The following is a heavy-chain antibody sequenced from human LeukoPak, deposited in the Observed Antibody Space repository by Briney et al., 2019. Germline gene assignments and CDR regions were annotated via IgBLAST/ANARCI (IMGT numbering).Heavy chain of an antibody. Sequence: GGSLRLSCAASGFTFSSYSMNWVRQAPGKGLEWVSPISSSSSYIYYADSVKGRFTISRDNAKNSLYLQMNSLRAEDTAVYYCARDLTYYDFWSGYQRYYMDVWGKGTTVTVSS. CDR1: GFTFSSYS. CDR2: ISSSSSYI. V-gene: IGHV3-21*01. CDR3: ARDLTYYDFWSGYQRYYMDV. D-gene: IGHD3-3*01. J-gene: IGHJ6*03.